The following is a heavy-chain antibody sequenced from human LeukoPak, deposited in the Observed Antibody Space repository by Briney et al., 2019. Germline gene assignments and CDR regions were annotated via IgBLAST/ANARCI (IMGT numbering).Heavy chain of an antibody. CDR2: ITSGSSYI. D-gene: IGHD2-2*01. Sequence: GGSLRLSCAASGFTFSSYNMNWVRQAPGKGLEWVSSITSGSSYIYYADSVKGRFTISRDNAKNSLYLQMNSLRAEDTAVYYCARGRLVVVPAATSVPDYWGQGTLVTVSS. J-gene: IGHJ4*02. CDR1: GFTFSSYN. CDR3: ARGRLVVVPAATSVPDY. V-gene: IGHV3-21*01.